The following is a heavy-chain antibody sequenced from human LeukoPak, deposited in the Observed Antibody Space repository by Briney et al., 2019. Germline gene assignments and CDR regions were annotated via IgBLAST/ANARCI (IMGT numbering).Heavy chain of an antibody. Sequence: SETLSLTCTVSGGSITSYYWSWIRQPPGKGLEWIGYIYYSGSTNYNPSLKSRLTIPVDTSKTQFSLRLSSVTAADTAVYYCARQSGWADAFDIWGQGTMVTVSS. CDR1: GGSITSYY. CDR2: IYYSGST. V-gene: IGHV4-59*08. CDR3: ARQSGWADAFDI. J-gene: IGHJ3*02. D-gene: IGHD6-19*01.